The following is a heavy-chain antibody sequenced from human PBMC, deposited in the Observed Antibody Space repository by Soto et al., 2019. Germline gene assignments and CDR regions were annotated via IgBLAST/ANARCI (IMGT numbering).Heavy chain of an antibody. V-gene: IGHV1-2*02. CDR1: GYTFTGYY. Sequence: ASVKVSCKASGYTFTGYYMHWVRQAPGQGLEWMGWINPNSGGTNYAQKFQGRVTMTRDTSISTAYMELSRLRSDDTAVYYCARGDGAGSSSWYECWGQGTLVTVPS. D-gene: IGHD6-13*01. J-gene: IGHJ5*01. CDR3: ARGDGAGSSSWYEC. CDR2: INPNSGGT.